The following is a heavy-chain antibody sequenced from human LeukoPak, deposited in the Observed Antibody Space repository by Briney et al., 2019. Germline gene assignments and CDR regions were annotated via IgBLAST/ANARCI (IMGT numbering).Heavy chain of an antibody. CDR2: IYYSGST. Sequence: SQTLSLTCTVSGGSISSGDYYWSWIRQPPGKGPEWIGYIYYSGSTYYNPSLKSRVTISVDTSKNQFSLKLSSVTAADTAVYYCARGGTVYYYDSSGYYHPDIWGQGTMVTVSS. CDR3: ARGGTVYYYDSSGYYHPDI. V-gene: IGHV4-30-4*01. J-gene: IGHJ3*02. CDR1: GGSISSGDYY. D-gene: IGHD3-22*01.